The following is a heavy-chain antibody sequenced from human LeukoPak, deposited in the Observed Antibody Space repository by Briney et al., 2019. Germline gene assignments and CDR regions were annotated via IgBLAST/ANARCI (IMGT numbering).Heavy chain of an antibody. CDR3: VRGWGGLGWFFDY. J-gene: IGHJ4*02. D-gene: IGHD4-23*01. Sequence: GGSLRLSCAASGFTVSSKYMSWVRQAPGKGLEWVSTINDSNDNTYSADSVKGWFTISRDNAKDTLYLQMNSLRAEDTAVYYCVRGWGGLGWFFDYWGQGTLVTVSS. CDR2: INDSNDNT. CDR1: GFTVSSKY. V-gene: IGHV3-23*01.